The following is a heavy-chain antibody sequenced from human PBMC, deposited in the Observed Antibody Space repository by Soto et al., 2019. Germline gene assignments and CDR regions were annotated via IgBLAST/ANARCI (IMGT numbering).Heavy chain of an antibody. CDR1: GGSISSGDYY. D-gene: IGHD5-12*01. J-gene: IGHJ6*02. V-gene: IGHV4-30-4*01. CDR3: ARADSGYDENYYYGMDV. CDR2: IYYSGST. Sequence: SETLSLTCTVSGGSISSGDYYWSWIRQPPGKGLEWIGYIYYSGSTYYNPSLKSRVTISVDTSKNQFSLKLSSVAAADTAVYYCARADSGYDENYYYGMDVWGQGTTVTVSS.